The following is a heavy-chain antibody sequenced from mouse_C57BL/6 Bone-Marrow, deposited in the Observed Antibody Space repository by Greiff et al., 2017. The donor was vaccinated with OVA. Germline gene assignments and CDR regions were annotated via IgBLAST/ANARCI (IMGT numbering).Heavy chain of an antibody. CDR2: INPNNGGT. V-gene: IGHV1-26*01. CDR3: ARELRGFAY. CDR1: GYTFTDYY. D-gene: IGHD3-2*02. Sequence: EVQLQQSGPELVKPGASVEISCKASGYTFTDYYMNWVKQSHGKSLEWIGDINPNNGGTSYNQKFKGKATLTVDKSSSTAYMELRSLTSEDSAVYYCARELRGFAYWGQGTLVTVSA. J-gene: IGHJ3*01.